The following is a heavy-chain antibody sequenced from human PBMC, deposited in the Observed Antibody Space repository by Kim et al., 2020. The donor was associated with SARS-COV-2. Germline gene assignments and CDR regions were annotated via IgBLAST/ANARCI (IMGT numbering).Heavy chain of an antibody. J-gene: IGHJ6*02. CDR1: GFTFSNYD. D-gene: IGHD3-22*01. Sequence: GGSLRLSCAASGFTFSNYDIHWVRQLSGKGLEWVSAIDSAGATYYPGSVKGRFTISRENAKNSLYLQMNSLRVEDTAVYYCVRGVVVGSYGMDVWGQGTTVTVSS. CDR3: VRGVVVGSYGMDV. CDR2: IDSAGAT. V-gene: IGHV3-13*04.